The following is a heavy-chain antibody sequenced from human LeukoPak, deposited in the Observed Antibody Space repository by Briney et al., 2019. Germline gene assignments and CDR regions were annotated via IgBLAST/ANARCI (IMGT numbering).Heavy chain of an antibody. D-gene: IGHD6-19*01. CDR2: ISGSGGTT. V-gene: IGHV3-23*01. CDR1: GFTFSSYA. J-gene: IGHJ4*02. Sequence: GGSLRLSCAASGFTFSSYAMGWVRQAPGKGLEWVSIISGSGGTTYYADSVKGRFTISRDNSKNTLYLQMNSLRAEDTAVYYCAKGYGGSGWYVVSDYWGQGTLVTVSS. CDR3: AKGYGGSGWYVVSDY.